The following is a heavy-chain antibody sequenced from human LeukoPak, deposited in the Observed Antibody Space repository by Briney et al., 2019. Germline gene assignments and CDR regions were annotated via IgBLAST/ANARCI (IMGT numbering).Heavy chain of an antibody. J-gene: IGHJ6*03. D-gene: IGHD5-24*01. V-gene: IGHV1-69*13. CDR2: IIPIFGTA. Sequence: SVKVSCKASGGTFSSYAISWVRQAPGQGLEWMGGIIPIFGTANYAQKFQGRVTITADESTSTAYMELSSLRSEDTAVYYCARDGAVTELDGYNPDYYYCYMDVWGKGTTVTISS. CDR1: GGTFSSYA. CDR3: ARDGAVTELDGYNPDYYYCYMDV.